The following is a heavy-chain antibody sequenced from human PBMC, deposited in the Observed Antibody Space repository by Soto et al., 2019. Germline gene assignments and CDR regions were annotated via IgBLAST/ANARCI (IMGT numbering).Heavy chain of an antibody. CDR3: ARRLEDYGGHDDAFDI. D-gene: IGHD4-17*01. J-gene: IGHJ3*02. Sequence: GGSLRLSWAASGCTVGSNYMSWVRQAPGKGLEWVSVIYSGGSTYYADSVKGRFTISRDNSKNTLYLQMNSLRAEDTAVYYCARRLEDYGGHDDAFDIWGQGTMVTVSS. CDR1: GCTVGSNY. V-gene: IGHV3-66*01. CDR2: IYSGGST.